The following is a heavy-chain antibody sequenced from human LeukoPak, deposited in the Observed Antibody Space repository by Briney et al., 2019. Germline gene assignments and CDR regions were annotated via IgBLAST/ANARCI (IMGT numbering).Heavy chain of an antibody. CDR3: ARDLRDYGDYVGGTFDY. V-gene: IGHV3-21*01. CDR1: GFTFSSYS. D-gene: IGHD4-17*01. J-gene: IGHJ4*02. CDR2: ISSSSSYI. Sequence: GGPLRLSCAASGFTFSSYSMNWVRQAPGKGLEWVSSISSSSSYIYYADSVKGRFTISRDNAKNSLYLQMNSLRAEDTAVYYCARDLRDYGDYVGGTFDYWGQGTLVTVSS.